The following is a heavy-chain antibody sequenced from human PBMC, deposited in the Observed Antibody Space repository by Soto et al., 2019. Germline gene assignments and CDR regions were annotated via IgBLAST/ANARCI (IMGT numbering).Heavy chain of an antibody. Sequence: QVQLVASGGGVVQPGSSLRLSCAASGFTFSSYGMHWVRQAPGKGLEWVAVISYDGSNKYYADSVNGRFTISRDNSKNTLYLQRNSLRAEDTAVYYCELGVQAAAGSDAFDIWGQGTMVTVSS. CDR3: ELGVQAAAGSDAFDI. CDR2: ISYDGSNK. CDR1: GFTFSSYG. V-gene: IGHV3-30*03. D-gene: IGHD6-13*01. J-gene: IGHJ3*02.